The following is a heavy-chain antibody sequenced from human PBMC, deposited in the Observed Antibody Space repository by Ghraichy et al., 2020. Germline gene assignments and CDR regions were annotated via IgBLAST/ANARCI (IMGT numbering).Heavy chain of an antibody. J-gene: IGHJ4*02. V-gene: IGHV4-31*03. CDR1: GGSISSGGYY. CDR3: ARVFPLVERFGELVYFDY. Sequence: SETLSLTCTVSGGSISSGGYYWSWIRQHPGKGLEWIGYIYYSGSTYYNPSLKSRVTISVDTSKNQFSLKLSSVTAADTAVYYCARVFPLVERFGELVYFDYWGQGTLVTVSS. CDR2: IYYSGST. D-gene: IGHD3-10*01.